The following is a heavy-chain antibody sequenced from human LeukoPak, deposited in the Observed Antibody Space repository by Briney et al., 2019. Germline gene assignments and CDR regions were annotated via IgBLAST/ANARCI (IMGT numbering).Heavy chain of an antibody. V-gene: IGHV4-59*08. CDR2: IYYSGST. CDR3: ARFSSVGATPLDY. D-gene: IGHD1-26*01. J-gene: IGHJ4*02. CDR1: GGSISSYY. Sequence: PSETLSLTCTVSGGSISSYYWSWIRQPPGKGLEWIGYIYYSGSTNYNPSLKSRVTISVDTSKNQFSLKLSSVTAADTAVYYCARFSSVGATPLDYWGQGTLVTVSS.